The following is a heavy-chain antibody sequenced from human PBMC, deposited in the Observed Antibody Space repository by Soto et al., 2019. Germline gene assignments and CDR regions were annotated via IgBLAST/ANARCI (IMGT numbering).Heavy chain of an antibody. CDR3: AKDLYGYSGYDWDPGAFDI. V-gene: IGHV3-30*18. CDR2: ISYDGSNK. CDR1: GFTFSSYG. D-gene: IGHD5-12*01. J-gene: IGHJ3*02. Sequence: QVQLVESGGGVVQPGRSLRLSCAASGFTFSSYGMHWVRQAPGKGLEWVAVISYDGSNKYYADSVKGRFTISRDNSKNTLYLQMNSLRAEDTAVYYCAKDLYGYSGYDWDPGAFDIWGQGTMVTVSS.